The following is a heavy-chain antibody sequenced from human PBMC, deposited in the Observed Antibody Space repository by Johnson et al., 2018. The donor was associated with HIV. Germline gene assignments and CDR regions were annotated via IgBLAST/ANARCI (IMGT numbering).Heavy chain of an antibody. J-gene: IGHJ3*02. CDR3: AKVRRGSSWYIAFDI. CDR1: GFTFSSYA. CDR2: IWYDGSNK. Sequence: QEQLVESGGGVVQPGRSLRLSCAASGFTFSSYAMHWVRQAPGKGLEWVAVIWYDGSNKYYADSVKGRFTISRDNSKTTLYLQMNSLRAEDTAVYYCAKVRRGSSWYIAFDIWGQGTMVTVSS. D-gene: IGHD6-13*01. V-gene: IGHV3-33*06.